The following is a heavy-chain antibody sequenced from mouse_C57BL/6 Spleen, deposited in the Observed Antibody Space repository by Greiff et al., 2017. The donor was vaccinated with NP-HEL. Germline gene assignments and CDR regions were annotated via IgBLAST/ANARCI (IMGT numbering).Heavy chain of an antibody. CDR1: GYTFTSYW. V-gene: IGHV1-52*01. D-gene: IGHD4-1*01. CDR2: IDPSDSET. J-gene: IGHJ4*01. CDR3: ARDLRLGSLSMDY. Sequence: QVQLQQPGAELVRPGSSVKLSCKASGYTFTSYWMHWVKQRPIQGLEWIGNIDPSDSETHYNQKFKDKATLTVDKSSSTAYMQLSSLTSEDSAVYYCARDLRLGSLSMDYWGQGTSVTVSS.